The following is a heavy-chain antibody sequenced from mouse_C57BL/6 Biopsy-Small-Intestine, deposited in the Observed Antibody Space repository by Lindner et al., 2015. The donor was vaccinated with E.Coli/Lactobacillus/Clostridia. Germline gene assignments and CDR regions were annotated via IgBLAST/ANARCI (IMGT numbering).Heavy chain of an antibody. D-gene: IGHD3-1*01. CDR2: FYPGSGSI. Sequence: VQLQESGAELVKPGASAKLSCKASGYTFTEYTIHWVKQRSGQGLEWIGWFYPGSGSIKYNEKFKDKATLTADKSSSTVYMELSRLTSEDSAVYFCARHEDRDWTFAYWGQGTLVTVSA. J-gene: IGHJ3*01. CDR1: GYTFTEYT. V-gene: IGHV1-62-2*01. CDR3: ARHEDRDWTFAY.